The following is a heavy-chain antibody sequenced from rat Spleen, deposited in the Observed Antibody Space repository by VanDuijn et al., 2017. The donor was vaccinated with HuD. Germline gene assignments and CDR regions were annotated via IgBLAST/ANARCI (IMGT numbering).Heavy chain of an antibody. D-gene: IGHD1-9*01. Sequence: EVQLVESGGGLVQPGRSLKLSCAASGFTFSNCDMAWVRQAPTKVLDWVASISPSGGSTYYRDSVKGQFPVSRDNAKSTLYLQMDSLRSEDTATYYCASQYYGYNSNPNYWGQGVMVTVSS. CDR2: ISPSGGST. V-gene: IGHV5-25*01. CDR3: ASQYYGYNSNPNY. CDR1: GFTFSNCD. J-gene: IGHJ2*01.